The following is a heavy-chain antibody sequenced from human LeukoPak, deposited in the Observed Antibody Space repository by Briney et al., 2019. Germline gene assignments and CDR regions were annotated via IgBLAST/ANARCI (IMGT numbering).Heavy chain of an antibody. Sequence: SQTLSLTCTVSGGSISSGGYSWSWIRQHPGKGLEWIGYIYYSGSTNYNPSLKSRVTISVDTSKNQFSLKLSSVTAADTAVYYCARDAGTRFDYWGQGTLVTVSS. CDR2: IYYSGST. V-gene: IGHV4-31*03. J-gene: IGHJ4*02. CDR1: GGSISSGGYS. CDR3: ARDAGTRFDY. D-gene: IGHD1-7*01.